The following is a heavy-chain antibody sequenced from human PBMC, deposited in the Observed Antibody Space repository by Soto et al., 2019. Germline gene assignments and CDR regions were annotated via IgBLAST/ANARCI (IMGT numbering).Heavy chain of an antibody. D-gene: IGHD4-17*01. CDR1: GFSLSTSGVG. Sequence: QITLKESGPTLVKPTQTLTLTCTFSGFSLSTSGVGVGWIRHPPGKALEWLALTYWDDDKRYSPSLNSRLTITKDTPKNQVVLTMTNMDPVDTATYYCAHRQRTVYFDYWGQGTLVTVSS. J-gene: IGHJ4*02. V-gene: IGHV2-5*02. CDR3: AHRQRTVYFDY. CDR2: TYWDDDK.